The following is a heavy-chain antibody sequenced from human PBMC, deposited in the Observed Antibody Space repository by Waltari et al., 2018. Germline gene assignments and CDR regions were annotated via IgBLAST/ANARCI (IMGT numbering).Heavy chain of an antibody. J-gene: IGHJ5*01. CDR2: INYSGST. Sequence: QVQLQQWGAGLLKPSETLSLTCVVDGGSFSGYYWRGIRQPPGKGLEWIGEINYSGSTQYNPSLKRRVTISIDTSKNQFSLNLRSVTAADMGVYYCARGGYSGYEPRRWFDSWGQGTLVTVAS. CDR3: ARGGYSGYEPRRWFDS. V-gene: IGHV4-34*01. CDR1: GGSFSGYY. D-gene: IGHD5-12*01.